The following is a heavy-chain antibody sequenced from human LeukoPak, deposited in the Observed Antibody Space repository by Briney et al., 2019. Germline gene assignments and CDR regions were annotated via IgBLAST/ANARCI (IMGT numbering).Heavy chain of an antibody. CDR3: ARDRGSSWYGRGDY. D-gene: IGHD6-13*01. CDR1: GFTFDDYT. V-gene: IGHV3-43*01. J-gene: IGHJ4*02. CDR2: ISWDGGGT. Sequence: PGGSLRLSCAASGFTFDDYTMHWVRQAPGKGLEWVSLISWDGGGTYYADSVKGRFTISRDNAKNSLYLQMNSLRAEDTAVYYCARDRGSSWYGRGDYWGQGTLVTVSS.